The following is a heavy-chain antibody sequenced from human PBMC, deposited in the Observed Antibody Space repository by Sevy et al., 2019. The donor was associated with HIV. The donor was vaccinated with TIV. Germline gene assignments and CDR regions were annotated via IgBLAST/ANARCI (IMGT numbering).Heavy chain of an antibody. CDR2: MYSGGGT. J-gene: IGHJ6*02. Sequence: GRSLRLSCAASGFNVNDIYINWVRQAPGKGLEWVSVMYSGGGTYYADSVKGRFTISRDDSKNTLYLQMSSLRVEDAAVYYCARDWGVGNYRAMDVWGPRTTVTVSS. CDR1: GFNVNDIY. D-gene: IGHD3-16*01. V-gene: IGHV3-53*01. CDR3: ARDWGVGNYRAMDV.